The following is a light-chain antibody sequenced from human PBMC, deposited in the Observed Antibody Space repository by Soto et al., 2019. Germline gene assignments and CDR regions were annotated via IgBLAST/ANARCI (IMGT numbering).Light chain of an antibody. Sequence: DLQMTQSPSTLSASVGHRVTITCRASQSISSWLAWYQQKPGKAPKLLIYKASSLESGVPSRFSGSGSGTEFTLTISSLQSEDFAVYYCQQYNNWPPTWTFGQGTKVDIK. CDR1: QSISSW. V-gene: IGKV1-5*03. J-gene: IGKJ1*01. CDR3: QQYNNWPPTWT. CDR2: KAS.